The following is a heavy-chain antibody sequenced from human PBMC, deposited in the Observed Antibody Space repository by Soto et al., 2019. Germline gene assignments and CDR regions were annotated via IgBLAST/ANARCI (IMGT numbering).Heavy chain of an antibody. V-gene: IGHV3-23*01. CDR3: AKEFSPLPRESLDS. CDR1: GFTFSSYA. J-gene: IGHJ4*02. Sequence: EVQLLESGGGLVQPGGSLRLYCAASGFTFSSYAMNWVRRAPGKGLEWVSGITVSGDTTFYADSVKGRFTVSKDNSRDTLFIQMNSQRDEDTAVYYCAKEFSPLPRESLDSWGQGTLVTVSS. CDR2: ITVSGDTT.